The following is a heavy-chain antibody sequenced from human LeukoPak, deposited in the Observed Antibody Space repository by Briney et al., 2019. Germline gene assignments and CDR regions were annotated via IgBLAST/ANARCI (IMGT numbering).Heavy chain of an antibody. CDR1: GYTFTGYY. CDR3: ARGVLYDSSGYYQKFGALEYFQY. V-gene: IGHV1-2*02. D-gene: IGHD3-22*01. J-gene: IGHJ1*01. Sequence: ASVKVSCKASGYTFTGYYMHWVRQAPGQGLEWMGWINPNSGGTNYAQKFQGRVTMTRDTSISTAYMELSRLRSDDTAVYYCARGVLYDSSGYYQKFGALEYFQYWGQGTLVTVSS. CDR2: INPNSGGT.